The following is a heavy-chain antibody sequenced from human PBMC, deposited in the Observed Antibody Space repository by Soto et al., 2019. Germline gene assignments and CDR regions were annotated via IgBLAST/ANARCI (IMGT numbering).Heavy chain of an antibody. V-gene: IGHV1-3*05. D-gene: IGHD2-21*02. CDR1: GYTFTSYA. CDR3: ARSIVVVTALYY. J-gene: IGHJ4*02. CDR2: INAGNGNT. Sequence: QVQLVQSGAEEKKPGASVKVSCKASGYTFTSYAMHWVRQAPGQRLEWMGWINAGNGNTKYSQKFQGRVTITRDTSASTAYMELSSLRSEDTAVYHCARSIVVVTALYYSGQGTLVTVSS.